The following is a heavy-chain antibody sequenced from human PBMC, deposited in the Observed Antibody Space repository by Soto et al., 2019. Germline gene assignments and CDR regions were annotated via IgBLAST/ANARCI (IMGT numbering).Heavy chain of an antibody. CDR3: ARGVTGTLDF. CDR1: GYSISAAYY. J-gene: IGHJ4*02. CDR2: VNYNGVT. Sequence: ETLSLSCGVSGYSISAAYYWSWIRQSPGKGLEWIGCVNYNGVTFYNPSLKSRVTMTVETSKNHFSLRLTSVTATDTAMYFCARGVTGTLDFWGQGTLVTVSS. D-gene: IGHD1-20*01. V-gene: IGHV4-38-2*01.